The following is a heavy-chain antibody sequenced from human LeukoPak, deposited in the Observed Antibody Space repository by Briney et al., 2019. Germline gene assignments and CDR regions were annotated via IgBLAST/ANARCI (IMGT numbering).Heavy chain of an antibody. CDR1: GGSISSSSYY. CDR3: AGQDYYDILTGPVRDY. V-gene: IGHV4-61*05. J-gene: IGHJ4*02. D-gene: IGHD3-9*01. CDR2: IYYSGST. Sequence: SETLSLTCTVSGGSISSSSYYWSWIRQPPGKGLEWIGYIYYSGSTNYNPSLKSRVTISVDTSKNQFSLKLSSVTAADTAVYYCAGQDYYDILTGPVRDYWGQGTLVTVSS.